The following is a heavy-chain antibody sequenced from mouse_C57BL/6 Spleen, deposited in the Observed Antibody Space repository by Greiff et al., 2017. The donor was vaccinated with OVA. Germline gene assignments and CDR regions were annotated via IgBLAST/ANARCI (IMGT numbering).Heavy chain of an antibody. V-gene: IGHV1-72*01. D-gene: IGHD2-3*01. Sequence: QVQLQQPGAELVKPGASVKLSCKASGYTFTSYWMHWVKQRPGRGLEWIGRIDPNSGGTKYNEKFKSKATLTVDKHTSTAYMQLSSLTSEDSAVYFSAREKVYDGYGYAMDYWGQGTSVTVSS. CDR3: AREKVYDGYGYAMDY. CDR2: IDPNSGGT. CDR1: GYTFTSYW. J-gene: IGHJ4*01.